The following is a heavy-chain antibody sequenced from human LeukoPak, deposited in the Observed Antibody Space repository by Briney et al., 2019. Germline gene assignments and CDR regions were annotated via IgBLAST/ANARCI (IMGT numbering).Heavy chain of an antibody. J-gene: IGHJ4*02. D-gene: IGHD6-19*01. CDR1: GFTFSTYG. CDR2: IQYDGSEK. CDR3: AKDVVGQQWLENY. Sequence: PGGSLRLSCAASGFTFSTYGLHWVRQAPGKGLEWVAFIQYDGSEKYYADSVRGRFTISRDNSRNTLYLQMNSLRPEDAAVYYCAKDVVGQQWLENYWGQGTLVTVSS. V-gene: IGHV3-30*02.